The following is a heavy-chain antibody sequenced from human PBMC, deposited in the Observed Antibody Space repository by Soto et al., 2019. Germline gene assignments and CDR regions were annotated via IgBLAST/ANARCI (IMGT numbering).Heavy chain of an antibody. CDR1: GFTFDDYA. CDR3: AKASGAHSIVATRGIDY. D-gene: IGHD5-12*01. CDR2: ISWNSGSI. V-gene: IGHV3-9*01. J-gene: IGHJ4*02. Sequence: GGSLRLSCAASGFTFDDYAMHGVRQAPGKGLEWVSGISWNSGSIGYADSVKGRFTISRDNAKNSLYLQMNSLRAEDTALYYCAKASGAHSIVATRGIDYWGQGTLVTDSS.